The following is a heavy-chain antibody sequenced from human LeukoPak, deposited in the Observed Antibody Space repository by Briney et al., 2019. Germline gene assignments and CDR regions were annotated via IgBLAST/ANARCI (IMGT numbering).Heavy chain of an antibody. Sequence: PGRSLRLSCAASGFTFDDYAMHWVRQAPGKGLEWVSAISGSGGSTYYADSVKGRFTISRDNSKNTLYLQMNSLRAEDTAVYYCAKFSYYDSSGYYRNPFGYWGQGTLVTVSS. CDR2: ISGSGGST. D-gene: IGHD3-22*01. J-gene: IGHJ4*02. V-gene: IGHV3-23*01. CDR1: GFTFDDYA. CDR3: AKFSYYDSSGYYRNPFGY.